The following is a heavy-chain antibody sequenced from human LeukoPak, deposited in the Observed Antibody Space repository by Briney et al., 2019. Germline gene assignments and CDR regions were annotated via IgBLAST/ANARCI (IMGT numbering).Heavy chain of an antibody. CDR2: ISAYNGNT. CDR1: GYTFTSYG. Sequence: ASVKVSCKASGYTFTSYGISWVRQAPGQGLEWMGWISAYNGNTNYAQKLQGRVTMTTDTSTSTAYMELRSLRSDDTAVYYCARDNREDYYDSSAHLPGFWGQGTMVTVSS. J-gene: IGHJ3*01. D-gene: IGHD3-22*01. CDR3: ARDNREDYYDSSAHLPGF. V-gene: IGHV1-18*01.